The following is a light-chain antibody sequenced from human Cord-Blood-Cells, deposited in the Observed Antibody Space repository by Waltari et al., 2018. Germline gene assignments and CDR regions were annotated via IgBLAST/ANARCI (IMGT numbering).Light chain of an antibody. CDR1: QSISSY. CDR2: AAS. J-gene: IGKJ1*01. Sequence: DIQMTQSPSSLSASVGDRVTITCRASQSISSYLNWYQQKPGKAPKLLIYAASSLQSGVPTRFSGRGSGTDFTLTISSLQPEDVATYYCQQSYRTLWAFGQGTKVEIK. CDR3: QQSYRTLWA. V-gene: IGKV1-39*01.